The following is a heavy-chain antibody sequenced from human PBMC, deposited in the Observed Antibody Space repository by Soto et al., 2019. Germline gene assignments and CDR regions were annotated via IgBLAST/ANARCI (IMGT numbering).Heavy chain of an antibody. J-gene: IGHJ6*02. Sequence: QVQLVQSGAEVKKHGASVKVYCKASGYTFTSYDINWVRQATGHGLERMGWMNPNSGNTGYAQKFQGRVTMTRNTSISTAYMELSSLRSEDTAVYYCARGGELPILGVLIIPGYYYYGMDVWGQGTTVTVAS. CDR1: GYTFTSYD. CDR3: ARGGELPILGVLIIPGYYYYGMDV. D-gene: IGHD3-3*01. V-gene: IGHV1-8*01. CDR2: MNPNSGNT.